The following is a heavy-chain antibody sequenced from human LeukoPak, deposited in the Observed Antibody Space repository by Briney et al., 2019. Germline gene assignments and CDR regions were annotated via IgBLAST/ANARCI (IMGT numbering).Heavy chain of an antibody. V-gene: IGHV1-69*04. CDR2: IIPILGIA. J-gene: IGHJ5*02. Sequence: SVKVFCKASGGTFSSYAISWVRQAPGQGLEWMGRIIPILGIANYAQKFQGRVTITADKSTSTAYMELSSLRSEDTAVYYCARDRSVVVPAALPDWFDPWGQGTLVTVSS. CDR1: GGTFSSYA. D-gene: IGHD2-2*01. CDR3: ARDRSVVVPAALPDWFDP.